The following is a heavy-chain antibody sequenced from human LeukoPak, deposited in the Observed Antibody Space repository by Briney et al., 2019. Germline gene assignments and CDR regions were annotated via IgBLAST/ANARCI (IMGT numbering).Heavy chain of an antibody. CDR3: AKSWFGDSYGMDV. Sequence: PGGSLRLSCAASGFTFSDYYMSWIRQAPGKGLERVSYISSSSSYTNYADSVKGRFTISRDNTKNSLYLQMNSLRAEDTAVYYCAKSWFGDSYGMDVWGKGTTVTVSS. CDR1: GFTFSDYY. V-gene: IGHV3-11*06. J-gene: IGHJ6*04. D-gene: IGHD3-10*01. CDR2: ISSSSSYT.